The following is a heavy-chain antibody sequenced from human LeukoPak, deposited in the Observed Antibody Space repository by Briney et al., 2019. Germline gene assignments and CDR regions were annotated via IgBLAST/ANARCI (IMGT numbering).Heavy chain of an antibody. V-gene: IGHV1-69*04. CDR3: ARGMSRGDWNHDNWFDP. CDR2: ITPIVGIA. Sequence: GSSVKVSCKPSVGTFSRYVISWVRQAPGQGLEWMGRITPIVGIANYARKFQGRVTITADKSTTTAYMELRSLRSEDTAIYYCARGMSRGDWNHDNWFDPWGQGTLVTVSS. D-gene: IGHD1-1*01. CDR1: VGTFSRYV. J-gene: IGHJ5*02.